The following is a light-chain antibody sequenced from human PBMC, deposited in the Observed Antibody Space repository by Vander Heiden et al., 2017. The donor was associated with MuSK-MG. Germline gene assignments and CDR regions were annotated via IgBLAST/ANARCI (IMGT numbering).Light chain of an antibody. CDR2: KAS. V-gene: IGKV1-5*03. J-gene: IGKJ4*01. CDR1: QSINSW. CDR3: QQYHSYPLT. Sequence: DIQMTQSPSTLSTSVGDRVTLTGRASQSINSWLAWYQQKPGNAPKVLIYKASSLESGGPSRFSGSGSGTEFTLTISSLQPDDFATYYCQQYHSYPLTFGGGTKVEIK.